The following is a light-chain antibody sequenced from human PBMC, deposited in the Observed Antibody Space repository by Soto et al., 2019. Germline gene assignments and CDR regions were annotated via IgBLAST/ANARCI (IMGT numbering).Light chain of an antibody. J-gene: IGLJ2*01. CDR2: LNSDGSQ. Sequence: QLVLTQSPSASASLGASVKLTCTLSSGHSSYAIGWHQQQPEKGPRYLMKLNSDGSQNKGDGIPDRFSGSSSGAERYLTISSLQSEDEADYYCQTWGTGIWVFGGGTKLTVL. V-gene: IGLV4-69*01. CDR3: QTWGTGIWV. CDR1: SGHSSYA.